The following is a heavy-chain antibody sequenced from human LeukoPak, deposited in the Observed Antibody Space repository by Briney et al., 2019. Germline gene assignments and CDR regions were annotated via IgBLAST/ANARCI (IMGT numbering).Heavy chain of an antibody. CDR1: GYTFTSYA. V-gene: IGHV7-4-1*02. Sequence: ASVTVSCTASGYTFTSYAMNWVRQAPGQGLEWMGWINTNTGNPTYAQGFTGRFVFSLDTSVSTAYLQISSLKAEDTAVYYCARDLSRFLEWLFPPYYYYGMDVWGQGTTVTVSS. D-gene: IGHD3-3*01. CDR2: INTNTGNP. J-gene: IGHJ6*02. CDR3: ARDLSRFLEWLFPPYYYYGMDV.